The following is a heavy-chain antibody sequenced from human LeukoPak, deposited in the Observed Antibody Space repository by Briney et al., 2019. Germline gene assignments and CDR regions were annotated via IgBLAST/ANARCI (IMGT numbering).Heavy chain of an antibody. V-gene: IGHV4-38-2*01. J-gene: IGHJ4*02. Sequence: PSETLSLTCAVSGYSISSGFYWGWIRQPPGKGLEWIGTIYQSGSTYYNPSLKSRVAISVDTSKNQFSLKLSSVTAADTAVYSCATGFGEIDYWGQGTLVTVSS. CDR2: IYQSGST. CDR1: GYSISSGFY. D-gene: IGHD3-10*01. CDR3: ATGFGEIDY.